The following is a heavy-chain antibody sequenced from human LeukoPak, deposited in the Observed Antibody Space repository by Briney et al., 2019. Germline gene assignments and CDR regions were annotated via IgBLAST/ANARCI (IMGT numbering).Heavy chain of an antibody. Sequence: PGGSLRLSCAASGFTFSSHGMHWVRQAPGKGLEWVAVISYDGSNKYYADSVKGRFTISRDNSKNTLYLQMNSLRAEDTAVYYCAKDRQWIQLKYYFDYWGQGTLVTVSS. J-gene: IGHJ4*02. CDR1: GFTFSSHG. D-gene: IGHD5-18*01. V-gene: IGHV3-30*18. CDR2: ISYDGSNK. CDR3: AKDRQWIQLKYYFDY.